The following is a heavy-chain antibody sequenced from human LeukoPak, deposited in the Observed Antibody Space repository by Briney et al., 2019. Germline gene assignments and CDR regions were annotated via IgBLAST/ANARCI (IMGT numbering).Heavy chain of an antibody. CDR2: MNPNSGNT. CDR1: GYTFTSYD. J-gene: IGHJ6*02. CDR3: ARSSSSNYYYGMDV. V-gene: IGHV1-8*01. Sequence: AASVKVSCKASGYTFTSYDFNWVRQATGQGLEWMGWMNPNSGNTGYAQKFQGRVTMTRNTSISTAYMELSSLRSEDTAVYYCARSSSSNYYYGMDVWGQGATVTVSS. D-gene: IGHD6-6*01.